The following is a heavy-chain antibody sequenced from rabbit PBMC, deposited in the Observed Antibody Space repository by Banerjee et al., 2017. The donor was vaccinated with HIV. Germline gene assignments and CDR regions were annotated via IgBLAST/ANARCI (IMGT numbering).Heavy chain of an antibody. Sequence: QEQLEESGGDLVKPEGSLTLTCTASGFTLSSYWICWVRQAPGKGLEWIACIYTGANSNTHYASWAKGRFTISKTSSTTVTLHMTSLTAADTATYFCARGIDGGYGYSVWGPGTLVTVS. V-gene: IGHV1S45*01. J-gene: IGHJ6*01. CDR3: ARGIDGGYGYSV. D-gene: IGHD6-1*01. CDR1: GFTLSSYW. CDR2: IYTGANSNT.